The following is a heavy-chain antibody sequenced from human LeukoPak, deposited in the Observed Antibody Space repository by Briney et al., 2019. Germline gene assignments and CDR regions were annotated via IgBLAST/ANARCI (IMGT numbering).Heavy chain of an antibody. CDR3: ARGGYYCNSFDP. V-gene: IGHV4-59*01. Sequence: SETLSLTCSVSGGSISVYYWNWIRQPPGKGLEWIGYIYYSGSTNYNPSLKSRVTISVDKSKRQFSLNLTSVTAADTAVYYCARGGYYCNSFDPWGQGTLVSVSS. CDR2: IYYSGST. CDR1: GGSISVYY. D-gene: IGHD4-11*01. J-gene: IGHJ5*02.